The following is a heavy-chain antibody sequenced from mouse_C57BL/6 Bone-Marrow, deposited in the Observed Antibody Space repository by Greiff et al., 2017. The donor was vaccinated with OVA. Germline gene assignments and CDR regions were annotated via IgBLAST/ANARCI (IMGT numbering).Heavy chain of an antibody. CDR1: GYTFTDYY. CDR2: IYPGSGNT. D-gene: IGHD1-1*01. CDR3: ARGVGSFAY. V-gene: IGHV1-76*01. J-gene: IGHJ3*01. Sequence: VQLVESGAELVRPGASVKLSCKASGYTFTDYYINWVKQRPGQGLEWIARIYPGSGNTYYNEKFKGKATLTAEKSSSTAYMQLSSLTSEDSAVYFCARGVGSFAYWGQGTLVTVSA.